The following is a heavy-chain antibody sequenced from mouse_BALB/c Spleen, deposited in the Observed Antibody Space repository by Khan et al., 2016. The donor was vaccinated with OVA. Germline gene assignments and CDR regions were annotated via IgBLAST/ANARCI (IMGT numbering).Heavy chain of an antibody. CDR3: AKGLWSYYFALDY. CDR1: GFSLTDYG. J-gene: IGHJ4*01. Sequence: QVQLKDSGPGLVAPSQNLSITCTVSGFSLTDYGVSWIRQPPGKGLEWLGIIWGGGTTYYNSALISRLSIIKDTSKSQVFLKMNSLQTDDTAMYYCAKGLWSYYFALDYWGQGTSVTVSS. CDR2: IWGGGTT. V-gene: IGHV2-6-5*01. D-gene: IGHD1-1*02.